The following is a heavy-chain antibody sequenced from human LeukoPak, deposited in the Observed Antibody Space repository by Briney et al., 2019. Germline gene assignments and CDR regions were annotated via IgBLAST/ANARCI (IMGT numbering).Heavy chain of an antibody. Sequence: GASVKVSCKASGYTFTGYYMHWVRQAPGQGLEWMGWINPNSGGTNYAQKFQGRVTMTRDTSISTAYMELSRLGSDDTAVYYCARGNYYDSSGYDHYYYYYYMDVWGKGTTVTVSS. V-gene: IGHV1-2*02. CDR1: GYTFTGYY. D-gene: IGHD3-22*01. CDR2: INPNSGGT. CDR3: ARGNYYDSSGYDHYYYYYYMDV. J-gene: IGHJ6*03.